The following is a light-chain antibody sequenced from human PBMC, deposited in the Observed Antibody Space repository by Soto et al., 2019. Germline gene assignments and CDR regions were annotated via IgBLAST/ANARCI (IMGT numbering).Light chain of an antibody. J-gene: IGLJ2*01. V-gene: IGLV2-23*01. Sequence: QSALTQPASVSGSPGESITISCTGTSSDVGTYHLVTRYQQHPGRVPKLILYEGTKRPSGVSSRFSASKSGNTASLTISGLQAEDEADYFCCSYAPSRTLLFGGGTKVTVL. CDR1: SSDVGTYHL. CDR2: EGT. CDR3: CSYAPSRTLL.